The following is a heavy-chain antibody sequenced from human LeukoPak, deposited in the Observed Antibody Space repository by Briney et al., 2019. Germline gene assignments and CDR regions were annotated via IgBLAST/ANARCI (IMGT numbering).Heavy chain of an antibody. V-gene: IGHV3-23*01. Sequence: GGSLRLSCAASGFTFSSYVMSWVRQAPGKGLEWVSLISGSGDMTNYADSVKGRFTISRDNSKNTLYLQLNSLRAEDTAVYSCAKGRYYGSGSYLNSLDYWGQGTLVTVSS. CDR3: AKGRYYGSGSYLNSLDY. CDR2: ISGSGDMT. J-gene: IGHJ4*02. CDR1: GFTFSSYV. D-gene: IGHD3-10*01.